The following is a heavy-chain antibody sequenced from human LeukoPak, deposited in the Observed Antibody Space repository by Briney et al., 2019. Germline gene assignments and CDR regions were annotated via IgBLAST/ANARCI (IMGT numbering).Heavy chain of an antibody. J-gene: IGHJ2*01. V-gene: IGHV4-59*08. Sequence: PSETLSLTCTVSGGSMSSYYWMWMRQPPGKGLEWIGYVSASGSTTYRPSLKSRVTVSVDTSKNQFSLNLSSVTAADTAMYYCARQRLNGQRDWYFDLWGRGTLVTVSS. CDR2: VSASGST. CDR1: GGSMSSYY. CDR3: ARQRLNGQRDWYFDL. D-gene: IGHD1-1*01.